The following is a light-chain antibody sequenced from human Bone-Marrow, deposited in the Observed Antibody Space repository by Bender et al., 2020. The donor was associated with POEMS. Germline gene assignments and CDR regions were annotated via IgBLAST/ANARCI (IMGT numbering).Light chain of an antibody. CDR2: EDN. Sequence: SYDLTQPPSVSVSPGETATITCSGDKLGNTYTSWYQQKPGQSPLLVIYEDNRRPSGIPERFSGSNSGDTAALTIGGTQAMDEADYYCQAWDTGTVVFGGGTKLTVL. CDR3: QAWDTGTVV. J-gene: IGLJ2*01. V-gene: IGLV3-1*01. CDR1: KLGNTY.